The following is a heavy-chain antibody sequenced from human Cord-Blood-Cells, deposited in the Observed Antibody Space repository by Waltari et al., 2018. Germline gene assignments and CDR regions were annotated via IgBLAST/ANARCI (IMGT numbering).Heavy chain of an antibody. CDR3: ARVKFSSSSYYYYYYMDV. D-gene: IGHD6-6*01. Sequence: QVQLQESGPGLVKPSETLSLTCTVSGGSISSYYWSWIRQPPGKGLEWIGYIYYSGSTNYNPSLKSRVTISVDTSKNQFSPKLSSVTAADTAVYYCARVKFSSSSYYYYYYMDVWGKGTTVTVSS. J-gene: IGHJ6*03. CDR1: GGSISSYY. CDR2: IYYSGST. V-gene: IGHV4-59*01.